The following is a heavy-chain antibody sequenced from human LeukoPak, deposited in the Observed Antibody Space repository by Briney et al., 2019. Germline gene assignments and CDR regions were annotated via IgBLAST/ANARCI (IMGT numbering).Heavy chain of an antibody. CDR3: ARDRRGSSDMDV. V-gene: IGHV4-59*01. CDR1: GGSISSDY. D-gene: IGHD1-26*01. J-gene: IGHJ6*02. Sequence: PSETLSLTCTVSGGSISSDYWNWIRQPPGKGLEWIGYIYYSGSTNYNPSVKSRVTMSVDTSKNKFSLKLTSVTAADTAVYYCARDRRGSSDMDVWGQGTTVIVSS. CDR2: IYYSGST.